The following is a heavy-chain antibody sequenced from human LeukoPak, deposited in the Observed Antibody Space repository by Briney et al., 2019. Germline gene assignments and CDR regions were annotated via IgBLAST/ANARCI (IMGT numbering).Heavy chain of an antibody. CDR3: ARGSSDFSGIDY. V-gene: IGHV3-7*01. CDR2: INQDGSEQ. J-gene: IGHJ4*02. D-gene: IGHD3/OR15-3a*01. CDR1: GFIFSNYW. Sequence: PGGSLRLSCAASGFIFSNYWMSWVRQAPGKGLERVANINQDGSEQYYVDSVKGRFTISRDNAKNSLYLQTNSLRAEDTALYYCARGSSDFSGIDYWGQGTLVTVSS.